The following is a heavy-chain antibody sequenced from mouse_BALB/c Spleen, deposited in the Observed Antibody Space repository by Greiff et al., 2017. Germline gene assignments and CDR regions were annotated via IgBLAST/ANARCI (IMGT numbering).Heavy chain of an antibody. CDR1: GFSLTSYG. CDR3: ASHRYGAY. D-gene: IGHD2-14*01. V-gene: IGHV2-9*02. CDR2: IWAGGST. J-gene: IGHJ3*01. Sequence: VMLVESGPGLVAPSQSLSITCTVSGFSLTSYGVHWVLQPPGKGLEWLGVIWAGGSTNYNSALMSRLSISKDNSKSQVFLKMNSLQTDDTAMYYCASHRYGAYWGQGTLVTVSA.